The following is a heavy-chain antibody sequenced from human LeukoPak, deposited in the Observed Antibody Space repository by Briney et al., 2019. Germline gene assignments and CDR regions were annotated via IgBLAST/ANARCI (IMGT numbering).Heavy chain of an antibody. D-gene: IGHD5-12*01. J-gene: IGHJ4*02. CDR3: ARARPSMWIDY. Sequence: GRSLRLSCAASGFTFSSYAMYWVRQAPGKGLEWVAVISYVGSDKFYADSVKGRFTISRDSSKNTLYLQMNSLRPEDTAVYYCARARPSMWIDYWGQGTLVTVSS. V-gene: IGHV3-30*04. CDR1: GFTFSSYA. CDR2: ISYVGSDK.